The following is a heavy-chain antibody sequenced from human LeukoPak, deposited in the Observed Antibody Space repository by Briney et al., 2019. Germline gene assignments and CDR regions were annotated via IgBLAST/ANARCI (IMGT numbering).Heavy chain of an antibody. CDR1: GGSFSGYY. Sequence: SETLSLTCAVYGGSFSGYYWSWIRQPPGKGLEWIGEINHSGSTNYNPSLKSRVTISVDTSKNQFSLKLSSVTAADTAVYYCARRGSGIYYSWGQGTLVTVSS. D-gene: IGHD3-10*01. J-gene: IGHJ4*02. V-gene: IGHV4-34*01. CDR3: ARRGSGIYYS. CDR2: INHSGST.